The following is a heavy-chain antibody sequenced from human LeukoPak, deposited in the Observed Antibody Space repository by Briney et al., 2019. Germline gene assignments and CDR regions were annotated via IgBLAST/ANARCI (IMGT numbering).Heavy chain of an antibody. Sequence: SETLSLTCSVSGDSINNYYWGWIRQPLGKGLEWIGSIYYSGSTYYNPSLKSRVTISVDTSKNQFSLKLSSVTAADTAVYYCARVGGSHWFDPWGQGTLVTVSS. CDR1: GDSINNYY. CDR2: IYYSGST. CDR3: ARVGGSHWFDP. V-gene: IGHV4-39*07. D-gene: IGHD1-26*01. J-gene: IGHJ5*02.